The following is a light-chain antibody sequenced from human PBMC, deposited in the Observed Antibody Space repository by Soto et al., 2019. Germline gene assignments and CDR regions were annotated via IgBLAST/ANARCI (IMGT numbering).Light chain of an antibody. Sequence: QSVLTQPASVSGSPGQSITISCTGTSSDVGGYNFVSWYQQHPGKAPKLIIYEVGNRPSGVSDRFSGSKSGNTASLTISGLQAEDEADYYCNSXXXSDXXLFGGGTKLTV. CDR1: SSDVGGYNF. CDR2: EVG. V-gene: IGLV2-14*01. CDR3: NSXXXSDXXL. J-gene: IGLJ2*01.